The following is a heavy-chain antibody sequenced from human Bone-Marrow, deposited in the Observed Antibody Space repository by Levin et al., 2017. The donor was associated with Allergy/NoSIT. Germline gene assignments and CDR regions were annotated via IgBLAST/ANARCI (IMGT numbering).Heavy chain of an antibody. CDR3: ATEVGTSKPDEVDYYYGMDV. CDR2: FISLFEPT. D-gene: IGHD1/OR15-1a*01. Sequence: PGESLKISCKASGGPFSNSSISWVRQAPGQGLEWVGGFISLFEPTHLAQKFQGRVIITVDESTSTAYMELSSLRSEDTAVYYCATEVGTSKPDEVDYYYGMDVWGQGTIVTVSS. V-gene: IGHV1-69*01. J-gene: IGHJ6*02. CDR1: GGPFSNSS.